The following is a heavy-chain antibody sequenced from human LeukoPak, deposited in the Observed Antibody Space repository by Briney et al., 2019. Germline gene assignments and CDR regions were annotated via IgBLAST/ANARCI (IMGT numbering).Heavy chain of an antibody. CDR2: IYSSGST. V-gene: IGHV4-4*07. CDR1: GGSISGYY. CDR3: AREHPVAIAADY. Sequence: SETLSLTCTVSGGSISGYYWSWVGQPAGKALESIGRIYSSGSTNYNPSLKSRATMSVDTSKNQFSLKLSSVTAADTAVYYCAREHPVAIAADYWGQGTLVTVSS. D-gene: IGHD5-12*01. J-gene: IGHJ4*02.